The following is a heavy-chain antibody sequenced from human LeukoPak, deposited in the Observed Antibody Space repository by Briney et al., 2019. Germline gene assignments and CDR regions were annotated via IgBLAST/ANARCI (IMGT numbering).Heavy chain of an antibody. J-gene: IGHJ4*02. D-gene: IGHD5-18*01. Sequence: GGSLRLSCAASGFTFTSYAINWVRQAPGKGLEWVSSISGTGSSTYYADSVKGRFTISRDNSKNTLYLQMNSLRAEDTAVYYCARRGYNYKGFDYWGQGTLVTVSS. CDR2: ISGTGSST. V-gene: IGHV3-23*01. CDR1: GFTFTSYA. CDR3: ARRGYNYKGFDY.